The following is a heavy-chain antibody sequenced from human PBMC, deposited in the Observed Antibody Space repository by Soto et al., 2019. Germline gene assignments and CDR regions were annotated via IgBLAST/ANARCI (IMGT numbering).Heavy chain of an antibody. Sequence: ASVKVSCKASGYTFTSYFISWVRQAPGQGLEWMGWISAYNGNTNYAQKLQGRVTMTTDTSTSTAYMELRSLGSDDTAVYYCATGIVATIFDYWGQGTLVTVSS. CDR1: GYTFTSYF. D-gene: IGHD5-12*01. CDR2: ISAYNGNT. J-gene: IGHJ4*02. V-gene: IGHV1-18*01. CDR3: ATGIVATIFDY.